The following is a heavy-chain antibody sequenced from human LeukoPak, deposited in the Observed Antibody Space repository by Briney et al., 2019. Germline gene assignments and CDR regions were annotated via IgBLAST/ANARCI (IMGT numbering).Heavy chain of an antibody. CDR3: ARAGERLIGIPLDY. Sequence: GGSLRLSCAASGFTFSSYEMNWVRQAPGKGLEWVSYISSTGSTIYYADSVKGRFTISRDNAKNSLYLQMNSLRAEDTATYYCARAGERLIGIPLDYWGQGTLVTVSS. CDR2: ISSTGSTI. V-gene: IGHV3-48*03. CDR1: GFTFSSYE. J-gene: IGHJ4*02. D-gene: IGHD3-10*01.